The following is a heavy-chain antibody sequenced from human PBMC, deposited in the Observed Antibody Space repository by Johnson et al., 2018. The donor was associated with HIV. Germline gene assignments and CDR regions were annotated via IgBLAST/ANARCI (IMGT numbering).Heavy chain of an antibody. J-gene: IGHJ3*02. CDR3: ATSGSYDAFDI. D-gene: IGHD1-26*01. V-gene: IGHV3-66*01. CDR2: IYSVGST. CDR1: GFTVSSNY. Sequence: VQLVESGGGLVQPGGSLRLSCAASGFTVSSNYMSWVRQAPGKGLELVSIIYSVGSTYYADSVKGRFTISRDNSKNTLYLQMNSLRAEDTAVYYCATSGSYDAFDIWGQGTMVTVSS.